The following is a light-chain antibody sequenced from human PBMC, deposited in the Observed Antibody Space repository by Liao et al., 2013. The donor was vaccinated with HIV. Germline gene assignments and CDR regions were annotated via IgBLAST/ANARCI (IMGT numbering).Light chain of an antibody. J-gene: IGLJ7*01. V-gene: IGLV3-21*01. CDR1: NIGSKS. Sequence: SYVLTQPPSVSVAPGKTARITCGGNNIGSKSVHWYQQKPGQAPVLVIYSDSDRPSGIPERFSGSNSGNTATLTISGTQALDEADYYCQAWDSSTYAVFGGGTQLTVL. CDR3: QAWDSSTYAV. CDR2: SDS.